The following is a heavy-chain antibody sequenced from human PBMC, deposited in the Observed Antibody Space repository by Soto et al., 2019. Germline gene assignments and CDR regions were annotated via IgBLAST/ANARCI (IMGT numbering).Heavy chain of an antibody. CDR3: AKDLGGNIVVVPIAAFDY. D-gene: IGHD2-2*01. CDR2: ISGSGGST. J-gene: IGHJ4*02. Sequence: GGSLRLSCAASGFTFSSYAMSWVRQAPGKGLEWVSAISGSGGSTYYADSVKGRFTISRDSSKNTLYLQMNSLRAEDTAVYYCAKDLGGNIVVVPIAAFDYWGQGTLVTVSS. V-gene: IGHV3-23*01. CDR1: GFTFSSYA.